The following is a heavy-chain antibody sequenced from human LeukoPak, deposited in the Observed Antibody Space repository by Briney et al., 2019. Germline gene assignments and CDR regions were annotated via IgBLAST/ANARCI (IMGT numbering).Heavy chain of an antibody. J-gene: IGHJ2*01. D-gene: IGHD6-19*01. V-gene: IGHV3-21*01. Sequence: SGGSLRLSCAASGFTFSSYSMNWVRQAPGKGLEWVSFISSSSNFIYYADSVKGRFTISRDNAKNSLYLQMRSLRAEDTAVYYCARAPRDSSGRDYWYFDLWGRGTLVTVSS. CDR2: ISSSSNFI. CDR3: ARAPRDSSGRDYWYFDL. CDR1: GFTFSSYS.